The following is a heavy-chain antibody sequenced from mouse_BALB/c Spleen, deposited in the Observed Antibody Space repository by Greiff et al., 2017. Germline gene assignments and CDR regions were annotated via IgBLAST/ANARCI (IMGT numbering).Heavy chain of an antibody. J-gene: IGHJ4*01. CDR2: IDPANGNT. CDR1: GFNIKDTY. D-gene: IGHD2-14*01. V-gene: IGHV14-3*02. CDR3: ARAAVRRGAYYAMDY. Sequence: VQLQQSGAELVKPGASVKLSCTASGFNIKDTYMHWVKQRPEQGLVWIGRIDPANGNTKYDPKFQGKATITADTSSNTAYLQLSSLTSEDTAVYYCARAAVRRGAYYAMDYWGQGTSVTVSS.